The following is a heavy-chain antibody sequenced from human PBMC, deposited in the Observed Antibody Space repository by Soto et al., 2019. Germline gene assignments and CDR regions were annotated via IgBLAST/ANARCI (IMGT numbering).Heavy chain of an antibody. V-gene: IGHV5-51*01. J-gene: IGHJ3*02. CDR3: ERINWNYYDSDI. CDR1: GYSFSSYW. CDR2: IYPGDSDT. Sequence: GESLKISCKGSGYSFSSYWIGWVRQMPGKGLEWMGIIYPGDSDTRYRPSFQGQVTISADKSISTAYLQWSSLKASDTAMYYCERINWNYYDSDIWGQGTMVTVSS. D-gene: IGHD1-7*01.